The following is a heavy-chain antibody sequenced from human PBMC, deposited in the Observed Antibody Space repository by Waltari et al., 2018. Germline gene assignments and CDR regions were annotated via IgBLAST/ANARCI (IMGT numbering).Heavy chain of an antibody. V-gene: IGHV4-59*01. CDR2: IYYSGST. J-gene: IGHJ4*02. Sequence: QVQLQESGPGLVKPSETLSLTCTVPGGPILSADWRWIRQTPGKGLEWIGYIYYSGSTNYNPSLKSRVTISVDTSKNQFSLKLSSVTAADTAVYYCARDRDAYFDYWGQGTLVTVSS. CDR3: ARDRDAYFDY. CDR1: GGPILSAD.